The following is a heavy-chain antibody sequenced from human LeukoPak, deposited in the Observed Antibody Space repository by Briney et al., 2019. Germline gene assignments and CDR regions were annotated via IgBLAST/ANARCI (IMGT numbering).Heavy chain of an antibody. CDR1: GYTFSDNY. J-gene: IGHJ4*02. V-gene: IGHV1-2*02. Sequence: GASVKVSCKASGYTFSDNYIHWVRQAPGQGLEWVGWIKPNTGATHYSKRFQGRVTMTRDTSVSTAYMELSSLRSEDTAVYYCARGSARLLWFGESAFDYWGQGTLVTVSS. CDR3: ARGSARLLWFGESAFDY. D-gene: IGHD3-10*01. CDR2: IKPNTGAT.